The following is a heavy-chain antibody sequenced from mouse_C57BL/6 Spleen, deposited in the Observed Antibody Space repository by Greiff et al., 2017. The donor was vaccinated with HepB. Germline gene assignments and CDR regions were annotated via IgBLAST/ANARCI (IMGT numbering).Heavy chain of an antibody. CDR1: GFTFSSYA. CDR2: ISDGGSYT. Sequence: EAQVVESGGGLVKPGGSLKLSCAASGFTFSSYAMSWVRQTPEKRLEWVATISDGGSYTYYPDNVKGRFTISRDNAKNNLYLQMSHLKSEDTAMYYCARERDYYGSSFYFDYWGQGTTLTVSS. V-gene: IGHV5-4*01. CDR3: ARERDYYGSSFYFDY. J-gene: IGHJ2*01. D-gene: IGHD1-1*01.